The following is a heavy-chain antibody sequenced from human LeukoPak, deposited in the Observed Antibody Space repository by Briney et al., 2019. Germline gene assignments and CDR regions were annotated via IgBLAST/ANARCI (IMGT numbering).Heavy chain of an antibody. D-gene: IGHD2-15*01. CDR1: GGTFSSYA. CDR3: ARGGTPNCSGGSCYDY. CDR2: IIPMLGIA. V-gene: IGHV1-69*04. J-gene: IGHJ4*02. Sequence: GASVKVSCKASGGTFSSYAISWVRQAPGQGLEWMGRIIPMLGIANYAQKFQGRVTITADKSTSTAYMELSSLRSEDTGVYYCARGGTPNCSGGSCYDYWGQGTLVTVSS.